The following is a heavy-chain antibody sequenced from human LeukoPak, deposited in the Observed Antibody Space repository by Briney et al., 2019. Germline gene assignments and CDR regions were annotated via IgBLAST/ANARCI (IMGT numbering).Heavy chain of an antibody. D-gene: IGHD5-12*01. V-gene: IGHV1-46*01. CDR2: INPSGGST. CDR3: ARDRESGYSGYAYDLPESDY. J-gene: IGHJ4*02. CDR1: GYTFTSYY. Sequence: ASVKVSCKASGYTFTSYYMHWVRQAPEQGLEWMGIINPSGGSTSYAQKFQGRVTMTRDTSTSTVYMELRSLRSEDTAVYYCARDRESGYSGYAYDLPESDYWGQGTLVTVSS.